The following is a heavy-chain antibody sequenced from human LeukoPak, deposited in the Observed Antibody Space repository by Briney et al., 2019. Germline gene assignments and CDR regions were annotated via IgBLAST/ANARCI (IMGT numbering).Heavy chain of an antibody. V-gene: IGHV4-30-4*01. CDR1: GGSISSGDYY. D-gene: IGHD6-13*01. CDR2: IYYSGST. Sequence: SQTLSLTCTVSGGSISSGDYYWSWIRQPPGKGLEWIGYIYYSGSTYYNPSLKSRVTISVDTSKNQFSLKLSSVTAADTAVYYCATRDRGSSWYGGYFQHWGQGTLVTVSS. J-gene: IGHJ1*01. CDR3: ATRDRGSSWYGGYFQH.